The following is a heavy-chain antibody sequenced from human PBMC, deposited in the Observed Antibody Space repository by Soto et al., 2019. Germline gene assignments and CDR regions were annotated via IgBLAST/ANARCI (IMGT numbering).Heavy chain of an antibody. CDR3: ARDARESGSGLDS. Sequence: EVQLVQSGAEVKKPGESLKISCQGSGYSFTAYWIAWVRHMPGKGLEWMGIIYPGDSDTRYSPSFQGQVTISTDKSISTAYLQWSSLNASDTAMYYCARDARESGSGLDSWGQGTLVTVSS. D-gene: IGHD3-3*01. V-gene: IGHV5-51*01. J-gene: IGHJ4*02. CDR2: IYPGDSDT. CDR1: GYSFTAYW.